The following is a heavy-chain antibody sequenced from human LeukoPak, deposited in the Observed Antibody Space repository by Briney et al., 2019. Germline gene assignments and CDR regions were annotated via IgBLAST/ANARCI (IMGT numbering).Heavy chain of an antibody. Sequence: PGGSLRLSCAASGFTLSSYATSWVRQAPGKGLEWVSATSGSGDTTYYADSVKGRFTISRDNSKNTLYLQMNSLRAEDTAVYYCAKEWRHSSSWYQFYFDYWGQGTLVTVSS. CDR2: TSGSGDTT. V-gene: IGHV3-23*01. CDR1: GFTLSSYA. J-gene: IGHJ4*02. CDR3: AKEWRHSSSWYQFYFDY. D-gene: IGHD6-13*01.